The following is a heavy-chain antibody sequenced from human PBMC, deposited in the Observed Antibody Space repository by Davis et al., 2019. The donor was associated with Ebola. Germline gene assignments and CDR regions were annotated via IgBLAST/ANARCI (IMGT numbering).Heavy chain of an antibody. Sequence: GGSLRLSCAASFFTFSSSWMSWLLHAPGKVLAWFAPIPPACSETYSVSSVKGRFPISRDNAKNSLYLQMNSLRAEDTAVYYCARYYDYIWGSYRFGMDVWGQGTTVTVSS. CDR1: FFTFSSSW. CDR2: IPPACSET. D-gene: IGHD3-16*02. CDR3: ARYYDYIWGSYRFGMDV. V-gene: IGHV3-7*01. J-gene: IGHJ6*02.